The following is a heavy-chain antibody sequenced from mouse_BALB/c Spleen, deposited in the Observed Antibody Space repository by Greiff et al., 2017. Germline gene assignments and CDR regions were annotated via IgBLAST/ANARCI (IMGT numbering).Heavy chain of an antibody. D-gene: IGHD1-1*02. Sequence: EVKVVESGPSLVKPSQTLSLTCSVTGDSITSSYWNWIRKFPGNKLEYMGYISYSGSTYYNPSLKSRISITRDTSKNQYYLQLNSVTTEDTATYYCAGGSPYAMDYWGQGTSVTVSS. V-gene: IGHV3-8*02. CDR1: GDSITSSY. CDR3: AGGSPYAMDY. J-gene: IGHJ4*01. CDR2: ISYSGST.